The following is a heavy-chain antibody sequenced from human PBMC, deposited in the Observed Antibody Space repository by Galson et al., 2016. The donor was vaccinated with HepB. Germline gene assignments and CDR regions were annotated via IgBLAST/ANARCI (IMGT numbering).Heavy chain of an antibody. J-gene: IGHJ6*02. CDR1: GFTFNSYS. V-gene: IGHV3-48*01. D-gene: IGHD2-2*02. CDR3: ARPYCSSSFCYNGYYYPMDV. CDR2: ISSSSGNI. Sequence: SLRLSCAASGFTFNSYSMNWVRQAPGKGLEWVSYISSSSGNIYYADSVKGRFTISRDNAKNSLYLQMNSLRAEGTAVYFCARPYCSSSFCYNGYYYPMDVWGQGTTVTVSS.